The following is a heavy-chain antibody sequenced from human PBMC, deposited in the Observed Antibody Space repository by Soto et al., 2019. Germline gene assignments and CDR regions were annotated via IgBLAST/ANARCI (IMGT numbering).Heavy chain of an antibody. CDR2: MSSDGSSE. Sequence: GGSLRLSCVASGFMFRTYFMHWVRQAPGKGLEWVATMSSDGSSESYAESVEGRFTISRDNSRNTLNLQMNSLRGDDTAIYYCAKDARYCGGDCHMFDYWGQGTLVTVSS. V-gene: IGHV3-30*18. CDR3: AKDARYCGGDCHMFDY. CDR1: GFMFRTYF. D-gene: IGHD2-21*02. J-gene: IGHJ4*02.